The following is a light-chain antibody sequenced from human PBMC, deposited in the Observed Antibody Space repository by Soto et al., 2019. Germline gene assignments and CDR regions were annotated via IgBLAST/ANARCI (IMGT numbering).Light chain of an antibody. CDR3: QQYGSF. Sequence: EIVLTQSPGTLSLSPGERATLSCRASQSVSSSHLAWYQQKPGQAPRLLIYGASSRATGIPDRFSGSGSGTDFTLTISRLEPEDFAVYYCQQYGSFFGQGTKVDIK. V-gene: IGKV3-20*01. J-gene: IGKJ1*01. CDR2: GAS. CDR1: QSVSSSH.